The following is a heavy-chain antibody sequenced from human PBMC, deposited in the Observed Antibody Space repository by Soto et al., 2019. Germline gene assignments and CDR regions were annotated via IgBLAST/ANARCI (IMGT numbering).Heavy chain of an antibody. CDR3: ARRITGFYYSYYYMDV. J-gene: IGHJ6*03. V-gene: IGHV1-8*01. Sequence: GASVKVSCKASGYTFTSYDINWVRQATGQGLEWMGWMNPNSGNTGYAQKFQGRVTMTRNTSISTAYMELSSLRSEDTAVYYCARRITGFYYSYYYMDVWGKGTTVTVSS. CDR2: MNPNSGNT. CDR1: GYTFTSYD.